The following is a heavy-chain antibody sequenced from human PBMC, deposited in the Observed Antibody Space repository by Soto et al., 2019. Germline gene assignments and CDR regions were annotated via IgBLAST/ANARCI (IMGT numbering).Heavy chain of an antibody. J-gene: IGHJ2*01. CDR2: IYYSGST. CDR3: ARIKYAVAGYRWYFDL. Sequence: QLQLQESGPGLVKPSETLSLTCTVSGGSISSSSYYWGWIRQPPGKGLEWIGSIYYSGSTYYNPSLKIRVTRSVDTSKNQFSLKLSSVTAAHTAVYYCARIKYAVAGYRWYFDLWGRGTLVTVSS. D-gene: IGHD6-19*01. V-gene: IGHV4-39*01. CDR1: GGSISSSSYY.